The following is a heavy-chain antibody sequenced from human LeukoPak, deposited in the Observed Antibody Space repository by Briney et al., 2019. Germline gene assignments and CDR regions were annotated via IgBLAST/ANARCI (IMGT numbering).Heavy chain of an antibody. CDR1: GFTFSSYV. CDR2: ISYDGSNE. CDR3: AKDHGSGSYYYYYYYMDV. V-gene: IGHV3-30*04. J-gene: IGHJ6*03. D-gene: IGHD3-10*01. Sequence: GGSLRLSRAASGFTFSSYVMHWVRQAPGKGLEWVAIISYDGSNEYYADSVKGRFTISRDNPKNTLYLQMNSLRAEDTAVYYCAKDHGSGSYYYYYYYMDVWGKGTTVTISS.